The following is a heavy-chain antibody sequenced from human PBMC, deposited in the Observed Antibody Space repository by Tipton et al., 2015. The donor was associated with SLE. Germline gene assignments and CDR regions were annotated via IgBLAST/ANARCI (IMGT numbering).Heavy chain of an antibody. Sequence: TLSLTCTVSGGSISSYYWSWIRQPPGKGLEWIGYIYYSGSTNYNPSLKSRVTISVDTSKNQFSQKLSSVTAADTAVYYCARGGWDREWYFDLWGRGTLVTVSS. CDR1: GGSISSYY. D-gene: IGHD6-19*01. CDR2: IYYSGST. J-gene: IGHJ2*01. CDR3: ARGGWDREWYFDL. V-gene: IGHV4-59*01.